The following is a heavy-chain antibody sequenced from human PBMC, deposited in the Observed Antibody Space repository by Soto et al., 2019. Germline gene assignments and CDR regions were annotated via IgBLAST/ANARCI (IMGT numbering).Heavy chain of an antibody. CDR2: IYYSGST. D-gene: IGHD4-17*01. CDR3: ARGLAVTKKREKYWFDP. J-gene: IGHJ5*02. V-gene: IGHV4-31*03. Sequence: QVQLQESGPGLVKPSQTLSLTCTVSGGSISSGGYYWSWIRQHPGKGLEWIGYIYYSGSTYYNPSLKSRVTISVDTSKNQFSLKLSSVTAADTAVYYCARGLAVTKKREKYWFDPWGQGTLVTVSS. CDR1: GGSISSGGYY.